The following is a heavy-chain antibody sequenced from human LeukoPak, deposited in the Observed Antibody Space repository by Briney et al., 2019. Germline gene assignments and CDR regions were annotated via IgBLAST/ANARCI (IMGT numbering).Heavy chain of an antibody. Sequence: ASVKVSCKASGYSFSSYGISWVRQAPGQGLEWMGWISAYDGNTNYAQKLQGRVTMTTDKSTGTAYMELRSLRSDDTAVYYCARVLYGDYTFDYWGQGTLVTVSS. D-gene: IGHD4-17*01. J-gene: IGHJ4*02. V-gene: IGHV1-18*01. CDR2: ISAYDGNT. CDR3: ARVLYGDYTFDY. CDR1: GYSFSSYG.